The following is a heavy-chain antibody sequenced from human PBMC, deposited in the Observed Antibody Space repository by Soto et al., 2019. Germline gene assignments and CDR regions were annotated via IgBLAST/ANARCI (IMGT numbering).Heavy chain of an antibody. CDR1: GFTFASSA. Sequence: SVKVSCKASGFTFASSAVQWVRQARGQRLEWIGWIVVGSGNTNYAQKFQERVTITRDMSTSTAYMELSSLRSEDTAVYYCAVPGIAVAGTGAYAFDIWGQGTMVTVSS. D-gene: IGHD6-19*01. CDR2: IVVGSGNT. J-gene: IGHJ3*02. V-gene: IGHV1-58*01. CDR3: AVPGIAVAGTGAYAFDI.